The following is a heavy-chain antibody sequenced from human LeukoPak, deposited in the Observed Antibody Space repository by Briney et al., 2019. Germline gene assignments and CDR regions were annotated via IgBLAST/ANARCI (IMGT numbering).Heavy chain of an antibody. CDR2: ISGSGGST. V-gene: IGHV3-23*01. J-gene: IGHJ4*02. CDR1: GFTVSSNY. CDR3: ATLREYCGGDCPFDY. Sequence: GGSLRLSCAASGFTVSSNYMSWVRQAPGKGLEWVSAISGSGGSTYYADSVKGRFTISRDNSKNTLYPQMNSLRAEDTAVYYCATLREYCGGDCPFDYWGQGTLVTVSS. D-gene: IGHD2-21*02.